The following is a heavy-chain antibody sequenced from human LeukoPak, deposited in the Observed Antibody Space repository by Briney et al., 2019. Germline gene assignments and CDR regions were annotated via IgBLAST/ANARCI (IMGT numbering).Heavy chain of an antibody. D-gene: IGHD1-26*01. V-gene: IGHV4-59*01. J-gene: IGHJ3*02. CDR1: GASISSYY. CDR2: IYYSGST. CDR3: ARAQWELGDRGAFDI. Sequence: PSETLSLTCTVSGASISSYYWSWIRQPPGKGLEWIGYIYYSGSTNYNPSLKSRVTISVDTSKNQFSLKLSSVTAADTAVYYCARAQWELGDRGAFDIWGQGTMVTVSS.